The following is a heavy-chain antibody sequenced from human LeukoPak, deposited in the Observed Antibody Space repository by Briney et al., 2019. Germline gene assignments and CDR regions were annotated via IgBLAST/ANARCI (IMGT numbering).Heavy chain of an antibody. V-gene: IGHV3-7*03. Sequence: PGGSLRLSCAASGFTFSSYWMSRVRQAPGKGLEWVANIKQDGSEKYYVDSVKGRFTISRDNAKNSLYLQMNSLRAEDTAVYYCARDRPSYYDSSGYHYWGQGTLVTVSS. CDR2: IKQDGSEK. D-gene: IGHD3-22*01. J-gene: IGHJ4*02. CDR1: GFTFSSYW. CDR3: ARDRPSYYDSSGYHY.